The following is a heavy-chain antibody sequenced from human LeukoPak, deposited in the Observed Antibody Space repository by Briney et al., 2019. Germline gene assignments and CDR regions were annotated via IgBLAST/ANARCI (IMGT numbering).Heavy chain of an antibody. Sequence: RGESLKISCKGSGYSFTSYWIGWVRQMPGKGLEWMGIIYPGDSDTRYSPSFQGQVTISADKSISTAYLQWSSLKASDTAMYYCARQEYDILTGYHPIDYWGQGTLVTVSS. CDR3: ARQEYDILTGYHPIDY. J-gene: IGHJ4*02. CDR2: IYPGDSDT. CDR1: GYSFTSYW. V-gene: IGHV5-51*01. D-gene: IGHD3-9*01.